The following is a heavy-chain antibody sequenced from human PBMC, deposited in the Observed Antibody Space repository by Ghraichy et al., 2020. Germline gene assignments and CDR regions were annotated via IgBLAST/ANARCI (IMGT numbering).Heavy chain of an antibody. CDR2: ISYDGSNK. CDR1: GFTFSNYG. CDR3: AKDPVVPTTAGIIYNWFDP. Sequence: GGSLRLSCVASGFTFSNYGMHWVRQAPGKGLEWVAVISYDGSNKFYTDSVKGRFTISRDISKNTVYLEMNSLRVEDTAVYYCAKDPVVPTTAGIIYNWFDPWGQGTLVTVSS. J-gene: IGHJ5*02. D-gene: IGHD2-2*01. V-gene: IGHV3-30*18.